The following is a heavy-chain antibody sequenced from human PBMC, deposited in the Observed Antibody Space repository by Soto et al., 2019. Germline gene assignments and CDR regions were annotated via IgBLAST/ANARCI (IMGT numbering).Heavy chain of an antibody. V-gene: IGHV1-18*01. CDR3: ARPRRITMVRGVIDMAYFDY. CDR2: ISAYNGNT. CDR1: GYIFTSYG. J-gene: IGHJ4*02. Sequence: QVQLVQSGAEVKKPGASVKVSCKASGYIFTSYGISWVRQAPGQGLEWMGWISAYNGNTNYAQKLQGRVTMTTDTSTSTAYMELRSLRSDDTAVYYCARPRRITMVRGVIDMAYFDYWGQGTLVTVSS. D-gene: IGHD3-10*01.